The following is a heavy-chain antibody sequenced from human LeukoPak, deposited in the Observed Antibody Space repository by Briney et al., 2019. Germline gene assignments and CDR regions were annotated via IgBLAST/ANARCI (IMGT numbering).Heavy chain of an antibody. Sequence: SETLSLTCTVSGGSISSSSYYWGWIRQPPGKGLEWIGSIYYSGSTYYNPSLKSRVIISVDTSKNQFSLKLSSVTAADTAVYYCARAYGDYVDYWGQGTLVTVSS. D-gene: IGHD4-17*01. V-gene: IGHV4-39*07. CDR2: IYYSGST. CDR1: GGSISSSSYY. J-gene: IGHJ4*02. CDR3: ARAYGDYVDY.